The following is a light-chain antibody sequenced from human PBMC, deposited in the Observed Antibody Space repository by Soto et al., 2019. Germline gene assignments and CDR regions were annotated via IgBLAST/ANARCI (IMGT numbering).Light chain of an antibody. V-gene: IGKV1-6*01. CDR1: QAIRND. CDR3: QQFGTSPLVT. CDR2: GAS. J-gene: IGKJ3*01. Sequence: AIQMTQSPSSLSASVGDRVTITCRASQAIRNDLGWYQQKPGKAPNLLIFGASNLQAGVPVRFSASGSGTNFTLTISNLQPEDFAVYYCQQFGTSPLVTFGPGTKVDIK.